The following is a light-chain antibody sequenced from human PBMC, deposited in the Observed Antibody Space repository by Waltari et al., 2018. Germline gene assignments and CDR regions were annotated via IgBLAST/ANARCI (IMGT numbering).Light chain of an antibody. CDR2: GAS. V-gene: IGKV3-15*01. J-gene: IGKJ1*01. Sequence: EIVMTQSPATLSVSPGERATLSCRASQSVSSNLAWYQQKPGQAPRLLIYGASTRATGIPARFSGSGSGTEFTLTISSMQSEDFAVYYCQQYQTFGQGTKVEIK. CDR1: QSVSSN. CDR3: QQYQT.